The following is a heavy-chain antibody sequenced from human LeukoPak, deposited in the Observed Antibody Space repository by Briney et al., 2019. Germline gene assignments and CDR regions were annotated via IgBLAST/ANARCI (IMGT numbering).Heavy chain of an antibody. Sequence: GRTLRLSCAASGFTFSSSAMRWVTQARGRGLEWVSTISGSGGATYYADSVKGRFTISSDNSKNTLYLQMNTLRAEDTAVYYCAKDRPIFKDWGQGTQVTVSS. CDR1: GFTFSSSA. CDR2: ISGSGGAT. CDR3: AKDRPIFKD. J-gene: IGHJ4*02. V-gene: IGHV3-23*01.